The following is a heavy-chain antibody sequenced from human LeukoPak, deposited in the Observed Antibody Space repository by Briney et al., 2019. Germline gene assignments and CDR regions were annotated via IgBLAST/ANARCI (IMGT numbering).Heavy chain of an antibody. J-gene: IGHJ4*02. Sequence: PSETLSLTCAVSGGSISSGGYTWSWIRQPPGKGLEWIGYIYHSGSTYYNPSLKSRVTISVDTSKNQFSLKLTSVTAADTAVYYCARYCSSTSCQRAMDYWGQGTLVTVSS. CDR2: IYHSGST. D-gene: IGHD2-2*01. CDR1: GGSISSGGYT. CDR3: ARYCSSTSCQRAMDY. V-gene: IGHV4-30-2*02.